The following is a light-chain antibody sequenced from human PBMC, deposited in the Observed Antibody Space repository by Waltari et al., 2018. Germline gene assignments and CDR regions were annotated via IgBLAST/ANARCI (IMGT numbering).Light chain of an antibody. CDR3: QQYGRSPT. CDR1: QTVSSNN. Sequence: EVVLTQSPGTLSLSPGDRATLSCRASQTVSSNNLAWYQHKPGQAPRLVIYAASRRAIGIPDRFSGSGSGTEFTLTISRLEPEDFSVFYCQQYGRSPTFGQGTRLEIK. V-gene: IGKV3-20*01. J-gene: IGKJ5*01. CDR2: AAS.